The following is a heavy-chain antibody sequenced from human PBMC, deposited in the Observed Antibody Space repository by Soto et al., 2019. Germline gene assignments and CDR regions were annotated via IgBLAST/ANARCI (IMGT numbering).Heavy chain of an antibody. Sequence: ASVKVSCKASGYTFTSYAMHWVRQAPGQRLEWMGWINAGNGNTKYSQKFQGRVTITRDTSASTAYMELSSLRSEDTAVYYCAGVSSGYYSGPTRDYWGQGTLVTVSS. J-gene: IGHJ4*02. D-gene: IGHD3-22*01. CDR1: GYTFTSYA. CDR3: AGVSSGYYSGPTRDY. V-gene: IGHV1-3*01. CDR2: INAGNGNT.